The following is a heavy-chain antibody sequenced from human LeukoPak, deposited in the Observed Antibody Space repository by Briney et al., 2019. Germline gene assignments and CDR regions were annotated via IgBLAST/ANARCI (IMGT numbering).Heavy chain of an antibody. CDR3: ARRTYYYDSSDHFDY. V-gene: IGHV4-38-2*02. Sequence: SETLSLTCTVSGYSINSGYYWGWIRQPPGKGLEWIGYIYYSGSTNYNPSLKSRVTISIDTSRNQFSLQLSSVSAADTAVYYCARRTYYYDSSDHFDYWGQGTLVTVSS. D-gene: IGHD3-22*01. CDR1: GYSINSGYY. J-gene: IGHJ4*02. CDR2: IYYSGST.